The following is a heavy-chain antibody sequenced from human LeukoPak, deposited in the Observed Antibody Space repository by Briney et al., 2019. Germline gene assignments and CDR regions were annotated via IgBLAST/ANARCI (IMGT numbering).Heavy chain of an antibody. V-gene: IGHV4-61*01. J-gene: IGHJ4*02. CDR1: GDSVSGSNYY. CDR3: ARLTRRSGNYFDY. D-gene: IGHD1-1*01. CDR2: IYYGGNT. Sequence: RSSETLSLTCAVSGDSVSGSNYYWSWIRQPPGKGLEWIGYIYYGGNTNYNPSLQSRVTISVDTSKSQFSLKLSSVTAADTAVYYCARLTRRSGNYFDYWGQGTLVTVSS.